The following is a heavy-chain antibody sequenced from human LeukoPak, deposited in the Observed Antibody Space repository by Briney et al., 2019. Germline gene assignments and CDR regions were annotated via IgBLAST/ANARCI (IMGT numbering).Heavy chain of an antibody. Sequence: SVKVSCKASGYSFTSYYLHWVRQAPGPGLEWMGIINPSGGSTSYAQKFQGRVTMHRHTSTSTVYMELSSLRSEDTAVYYCARPSLGIAAAGTIDWYFDLWGRGTLVTVSS. CDR2: INPSGGST. D-gene: IGHD6-13*01. CDR1: GYSFTSYY. V-gene: IGHV1-46*01. J-gene: IGHJ2*01. CDR3: ARPSLGIAAAGTIDWYFDL.